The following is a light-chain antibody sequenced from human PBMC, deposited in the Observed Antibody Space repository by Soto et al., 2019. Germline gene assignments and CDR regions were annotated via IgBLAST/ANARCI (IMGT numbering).Light chain of an antibody. CDR3: QQYGRPPQT. CDR2: GAA. Sequence: EIVLTQSPGTLSLSPGERATLSCRASQSVDSSYLAWYQQKPGQAPRLLIYGAASRATGISDRFSGSGSGTDSSLTITRLDPEDSAVYYCQQYGRPPQTFGQGTKVEI. CDR1: QSVDSSY. J-gene: IGKJ1*01. V-gene: IGKV3-20*01.